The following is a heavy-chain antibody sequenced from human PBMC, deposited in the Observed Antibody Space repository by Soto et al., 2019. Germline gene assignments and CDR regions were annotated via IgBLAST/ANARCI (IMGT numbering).Heavy chain of an antibody. CDR1: GGSISSYY. CDR3: ARAIFGAPYYYYGMDV. CDR2: IYYSGST. J-gene: IGHJ6*02. Sequence: QVQLQESGPGLVKPSETLSLTCTVSGGSISSYYWSWIRQPPGKGLEWIGYIYYSGSTNYNPSLKSRVTISVDTSKSQFSLKLSSVTAADTAGYYCARAIFGAPYYYYGMDVWGRGTTVTVS. V-gene: IGHV4-59*01. D-gene: IGHD3-10*01.